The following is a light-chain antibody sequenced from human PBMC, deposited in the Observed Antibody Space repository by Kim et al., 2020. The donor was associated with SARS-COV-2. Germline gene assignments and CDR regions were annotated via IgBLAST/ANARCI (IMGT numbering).Light chain of an antibody. Sequence: GQSITISCTGTSSDVGGYNYVSWYQQHPGKAPKLMIYDVSKRPSGVSNRFSGSKSGNTASLTISVLQAEDEADYYCSSYTSSSTVVFGGGTKLTVL. CDR1: SSDVGGYNY. CDR2: DVS. CDR3: SSYTSSSTVV. J-gene: IGLJ2*01. V-gene: IGLV2-14*04.